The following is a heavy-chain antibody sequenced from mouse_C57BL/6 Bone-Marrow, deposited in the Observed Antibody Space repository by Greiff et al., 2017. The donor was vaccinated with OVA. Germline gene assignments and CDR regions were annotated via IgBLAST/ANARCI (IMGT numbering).Heavy chain of an antibody. CDR2: IHPSDSDT. J-gene: IGHJ4*01. Sequence: QVQLQQPGAELVKPGASVKVSCKASGYTFTSYWMHWVKQRPGQGLEWTGRIHPSDSDTNYNQKFKGKATLTVDKSSSTAYMQLSSLTSEDSAVYYCAIEVLLRYCYAMDYWGQGTSVTVSS. V-gene: IGHV1-74*01. D-gene: IGHD1-1*01. CDR3: AIEVLLRYCYAMDY. CDR1: GYTFTSYW.